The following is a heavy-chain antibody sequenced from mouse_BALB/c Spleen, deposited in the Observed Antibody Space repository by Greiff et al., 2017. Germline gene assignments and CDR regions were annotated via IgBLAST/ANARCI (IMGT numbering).Heavy chain of an antibody. J-gene: IGHJ3*01. D-gene: IGHD1-2*01. Sequence: EVHLVESGGGLVKPGGSLKLSCAASGFTFSSYAMSWVRQTPEKRLEWVASISSGGSTYYPDSVKGRFTISRDNARNILYLQMSSLRSEDTAMYYCARSLNTTATTWFAYWGQGTLVTVSA. CDR3: ARSLNTTATTWFAY. V-gene: IGHV5-6-5*01. CDR1: GFTFSSYA. CDR2: ISSGGST.